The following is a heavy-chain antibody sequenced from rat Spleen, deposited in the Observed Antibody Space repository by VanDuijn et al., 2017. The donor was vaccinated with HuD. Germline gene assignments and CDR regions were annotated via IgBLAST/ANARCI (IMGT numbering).Heavy chain of an antibody. Sequence: EVQLVESDGGLVQPGRSLKLSCAASGFTFSDYYMAWVRQAPTKGLEWVASISPSGGGTYYRDSVKGRFTVSRDNAKSTLSLQMDSLRSEDTAIYYCTRGYVMDAWGQGASVTVSS. CDR2: ISPSGGGT. CDR1: GFTFSDYY. J-gene: IGHJ4*01. V-gene: IGHV5-27*01. CDR3: TRGYVMDA.